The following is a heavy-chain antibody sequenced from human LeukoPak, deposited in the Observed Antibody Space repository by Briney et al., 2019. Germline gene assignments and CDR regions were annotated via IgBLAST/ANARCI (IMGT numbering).Heavy chain of an antibody. CDR3: ARSKSWIQLWFDY. V-gene: IGHV3-7*01. Sequence: GGSLRLSCAASGFTFSSYWMTWVRQAPGKGLEWVANIKQDGSEKYYVDSVKGRFTISRDNAKNSLYLQMNSLRAEDTAVYYCARSKSWIQLWFDYWGRGTLVTVSS. CDR1: GFTFSSYW. CDR2: IKQDGSEK. D-gene: IGHD5-18*01. J-gene: IGHJ4*02.